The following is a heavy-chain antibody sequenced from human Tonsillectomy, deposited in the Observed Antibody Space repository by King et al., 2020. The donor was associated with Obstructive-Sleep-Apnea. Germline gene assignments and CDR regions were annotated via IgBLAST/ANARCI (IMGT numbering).Heavy chain of an antibody. Sequence: QLVQSGAEVKKPGESLKISCKGSGYSFTSYWIGWVRQMPGKGLEWMGIIYPGDSDTRYSPSFQGQVTISADKSISTAYLQWSSPKASDTAMYYCAILRDYYDSSGSSDAFDSWGQGTMVTVSS. D-gene: IGHD3-22*01. CDR2: IYPGDSDT. CDR1: GYSFTSYW. V-gene: IGHV5-51*01. CDR3: AILRDYYDSSGSSDAFDS. J-gene: IGHJ3*02.